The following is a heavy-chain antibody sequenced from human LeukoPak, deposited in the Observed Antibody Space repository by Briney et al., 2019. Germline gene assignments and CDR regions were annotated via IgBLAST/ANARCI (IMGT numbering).Heavy chain of an antibody. CDR3: ARDNSVGDIAWWSDP. CDR2: INPTGTAT. D-gene: IGHD3-10*01. V-gene: IGHV1-46*01. J-gene: IGHJ5*02. Sequence: ASVKVSCKASGYTFMRHWMHWVRLAPGQGLEWVGLINPTGTATLYAQKFQGRITLTRDMSTSTDYMELRSLKSEDTAVYYCARDNSVGDIAWWSDPWGQGTLVTVSS. CDR1: GYTFMRHW.